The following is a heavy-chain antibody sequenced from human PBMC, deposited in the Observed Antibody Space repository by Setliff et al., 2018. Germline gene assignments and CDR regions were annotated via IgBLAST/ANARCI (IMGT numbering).Heavy chain of an antibody. D-gene: IGHD3-22*01. Sequence: SETLSLTCTVSGGSISSGDYYWSWIRQPPGKGLEWIGYIYSSGSTYYNPSLKSRVSIAVDTSKNQFSLKLSSVTAADTAVYYCARESRYYYDNLGTLDYWGQGTLVTVSS. V-gene: IGHV4-30-4*08. CDR1: GGSISSGDYY. CDR3: ARESRYYYDNLGTLDY. CDR2: IYSSGST. J-gene: IGHJ4*02.